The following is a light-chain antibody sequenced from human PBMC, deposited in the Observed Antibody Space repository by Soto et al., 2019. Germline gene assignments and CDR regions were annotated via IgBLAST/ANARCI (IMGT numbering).Light chain of an antibody. CDR2: GAS. J-gene: IGKJ5*01. V-gene: IGKV3-20*01. CDR3: QQCGSSPIT. Sequence: EIVLTQSPGTLSLSPGERATLSCRASQSVSSSYLAWYQQKPGQAPRLLIYGASSGATGIPDRFSGSGSGTDFTLTISRLEPEDFALYYCQQCGSSPITFGQGTRLEIK. CDR1: QSVSSSY.